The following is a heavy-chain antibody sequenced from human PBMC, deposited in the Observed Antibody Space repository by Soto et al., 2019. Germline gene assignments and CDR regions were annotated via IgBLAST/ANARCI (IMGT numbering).Heavy chain of an antibody. CDR2: IHSGGST. CDR1: GFTFSNYY. Sequence: PGGSLRLSCGASGFTFSNYYMSWIRQAPGKGLEWIAYIHSGGSTDYNPSLKSRVFISRDTSKNQFSLTVRSVTAADTAMYYCARVGDFAGAYWGQGHLVTVSS. J-gene: IGHJ4*02. CDR3: ARVGDFAGAY. D-gene: IGHD6-13*01. V-gene: IGHV4-59*01.